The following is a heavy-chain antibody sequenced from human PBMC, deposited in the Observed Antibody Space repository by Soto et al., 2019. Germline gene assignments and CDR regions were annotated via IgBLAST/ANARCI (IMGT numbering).Heavy chain of an antibody. Sequence: GASVNVSCKASGFTFTSSAVQWVRQARGQRLEWIGWIVVGSGNTNYAQKFQERVTITRDMSTSTAYMELSSLRSEDTAVYYYAADLASGGDYTLAAYWGQGTLVTVSS. J-gene: IGHJ4*02. CDR2: IVVGSGNT. CDR1: GFTFTSSA. D-gene: IGHD4-17*01. CDR3: AADLASGGDYTLAAY. V-gene: IGHV1-58*01.